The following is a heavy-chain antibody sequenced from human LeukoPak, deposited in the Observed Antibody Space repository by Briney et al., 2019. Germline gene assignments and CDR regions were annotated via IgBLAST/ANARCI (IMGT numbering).Heavy chain of an antibody. V-gene: IGHV3-23*01. D-gene: IGHD3-9*01. Sequence: PGGSLRLSCGASGFTFSSYAMSWVRQAPGKGLEWVSAISGSGGSTYYADSVKGRFTISRDNSKNTLYLQMNSLRAEDTAVYYCAKGDYDILTGYPLGFDYWGQGTLVTVSS. CDR3: AKGDYDILTGYPLGFDY. CDR2: ISGSGGST. CDR1: GFTFSSYA. J-gene: IGHJ4*02.